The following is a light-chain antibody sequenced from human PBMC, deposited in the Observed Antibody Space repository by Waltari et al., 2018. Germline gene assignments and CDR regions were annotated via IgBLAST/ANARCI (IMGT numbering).Light chain of an antibody. V-gene: IGKV4-1*01. CDR3: HQYYNTPFT. CDR1: QSLSSNY. J-gene: IGKJ3*01. CDR2: GAS. Sequence: EIVLTQSPGTLSLSPGERATLACRASQSLSSNYLAWYQQKPGQPPKLLIYGASTRESGVPDRFSGSGSGTDFTLIISSLQAEDVAVYYCHQYYNTPFTFGPGTKVDIK.